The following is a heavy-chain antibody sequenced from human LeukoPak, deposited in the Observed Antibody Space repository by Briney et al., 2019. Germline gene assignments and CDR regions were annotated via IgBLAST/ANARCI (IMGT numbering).Heavy chain of an antibody. V-gene: IGHV3-21*04. Sequence: PGGSLRLSCAASGFTFSSYSMNWVRQAPGKGLEWVSSISSSSSYIYYADSVKGRFTISRDNAKNSLYLQMNSLRAEDTAVYYCARDGSSSDEANGGGIDYWGQGTLVTVSS. CDR2: ISSSSSYI. D-gene: IGHD6-6*01. CDR3: ARDGSSSDEANGGGIDY. J-gene: IGHJ4*02. CDR1: GFTFSSYS.